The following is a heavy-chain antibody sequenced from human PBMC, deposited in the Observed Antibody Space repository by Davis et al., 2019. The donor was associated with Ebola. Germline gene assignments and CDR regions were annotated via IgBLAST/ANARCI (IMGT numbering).Heavy chain of an antibody. V-gene: IGHV3-21*01. CDR1: GFTFSSYS. CDR2: ISSSSSYI. Sequence: GGSLRLSCAASGFTFSSYSMNWVRQAPGKGLEWVSSISSSSSYIYYADSVKGRFTISRDNAKNSLYLQMNSLRAEDTAVYYCARTMITFGGEGGLLFDYWGQGTLVTVSS. CDR3: ARTMITFGGEGGLLFDY. J-gene: IGHJ4*02. D-gene: IGHD3-16*01.